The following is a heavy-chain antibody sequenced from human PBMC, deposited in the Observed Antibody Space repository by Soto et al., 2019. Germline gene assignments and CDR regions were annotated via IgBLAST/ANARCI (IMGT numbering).Heavy chain of an antibody. V-gene: IGHV4-34*01. Sequence: SETLSLTCAVNGGSFSGYYWAWIRPSPGKGLEWIGEINDSGSPNYTPSLKGRVTISVDTSKNQFSLKLSSVTAADTAVYYCARGSPYDFWSGYYYHWFDPWGQGTLVTVSS. CDR1: GGSFSGYY. D-gene: IGHD3-3*01. CDR2: INDSGSP. CDR3: ARGSPYDFWSGYYYHWFDP. J-gene: IGHJ5*02.